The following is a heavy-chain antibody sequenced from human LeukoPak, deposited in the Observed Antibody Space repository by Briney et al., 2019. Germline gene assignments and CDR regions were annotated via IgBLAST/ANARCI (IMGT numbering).Heavy chain of an antibody. CDR2: ISHDGSNQ. V-gene: IGHV3-30-3*01. CDR1: GFTFSSYT. J-gene: IGHJ4*02. CDR3: ARQGDTGSWYFDY. Sequence: QPGRSLRLSCAASGFTFSSYTMHWVRQAPGKGLEWVAVISHDGSNQQYADSVKGQVTISRDNSKSTLYLQMDSLRAGDTAVYYCARQGDTGSWYFDYWGQGTLVTVSS. D-gene: IGHD2-21*02.